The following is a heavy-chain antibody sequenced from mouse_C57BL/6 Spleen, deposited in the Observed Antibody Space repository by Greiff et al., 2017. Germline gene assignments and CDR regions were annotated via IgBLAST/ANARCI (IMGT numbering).Heavy chain of an antibody. CDR3: ARGGMITTGYYFDY. J-gene: IGHJ2*01. Sequence: VQLQQSGAELVRPGSSVKLSCKASGYTFTSYWMHWVKQRPIQGLEWIGNIDPSDSETHYNQKFKDKATLTVDKSSSTAYMQLSSLTSEDSAVYYCARGGMITTGYYFDYWGQGTTLTVSS. D-gene: IGHD2-4*01. CDR1: GYTFTSYW. CDR2: IDPSDSET. V-gene: IGHV1-52*01.